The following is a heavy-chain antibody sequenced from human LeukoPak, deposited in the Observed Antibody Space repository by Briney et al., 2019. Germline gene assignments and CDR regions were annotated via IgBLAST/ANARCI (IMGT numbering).Heavy chain of an antibody. Sequence: PPGGSLRLSCAASGFTFSSYAMSWVRQAPGKGLEWVSAISGSGGSTYYADSVKGRFTISRDNSKNTLYLQMNSLRAEDTAVYYCAKDTIFGVVIDYYYYMDVWGKGTTVTVSS. CDR3: AKDTIFGVVIDYYYYMDV. D-gene: IGHD3-3*01. CDR2: ISGSGGST. CDR1: GFTFSSYA. J-gene: IGHJ6*03. V-gene: IGHV3-23*01.